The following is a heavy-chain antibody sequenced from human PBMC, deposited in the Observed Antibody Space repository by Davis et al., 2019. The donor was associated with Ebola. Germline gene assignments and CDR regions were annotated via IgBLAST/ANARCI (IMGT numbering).Heavy chain of an antibody. D-gene: IGHD3-3*01. CDR3: AKSGLSFGVVKYHYGMDV. Sequence: GGSLRLSCAASGFTFSSYAMSWVRQAPGKGLEWVSAISGSGGSRYYADSVKGRITISRDNSKKTLYLQMNSLRAEDTAVYYCAKSGLSFGVVKYHYGMDVWGKGTTVTVSS. CDR2: ISGSGGSR. J-gene: IGHJ6*04. CDR1: GFTFSSYA. V-gene: IGHV3-23*01.